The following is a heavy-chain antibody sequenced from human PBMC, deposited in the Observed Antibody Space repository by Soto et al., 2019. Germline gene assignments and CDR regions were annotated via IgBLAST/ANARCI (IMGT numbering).Heavy chain of an antibody. CDR1: GFTFSSYG. Sequence: QVQLVESGGGVVQPGRSLRLSCAASGFTFSSYGMHWVRQAPGKGLEWVAVIWYDGSNKYYADSVKGRFTISRDNSKNTLYLQMNSLRAEDTAVYYCARVRSSSWYAQRWDAFDIWGQGTMVTVSS. CDR2: IWYDGSNK. D-gene: IGHD6-13*01. J-gene: IGHJ3*02. CDR3: ARVRSSSWYAQRWDAFDI. V-gene: IGHV3-33*01.